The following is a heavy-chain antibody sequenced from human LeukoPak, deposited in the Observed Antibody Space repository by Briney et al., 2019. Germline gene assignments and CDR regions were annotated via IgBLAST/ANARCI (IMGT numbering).Heavy chain of an antibody. CDR1: GFTFSSYS. CDR2: ISSSSSYI. D-gene: IGHD6-13*01. V-gene: IGHV3-21*04. J-gene: IGHJ4*02. CDR3: ANGRGIAAAGPLGY. Sequence: PGGSLRLSCAASGFTFSSYSMNWVRQAPGKGLEWVSSISSSSSYIYYADSVKGRFTISRDNAKNSLYLQMNSLRAEDTAVYYCANGRGIAAAGPLGYWGQGTLVTVSS.